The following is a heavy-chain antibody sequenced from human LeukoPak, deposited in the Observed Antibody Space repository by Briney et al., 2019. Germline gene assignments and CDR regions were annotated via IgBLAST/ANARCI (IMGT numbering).Heavy chain of an antibody. Sequence: GGSLRLSCAASGFTFDDYAMHWVRQAPGKGLEWVSLISGDGGSTYYADSVKGRFTISRDNSKNSLYLQMNSLRTEDTALYYWVKDTRGIIYDYVWGADYWVQGTLVNVSS. D-gene: IGHD3-16*01. CDR2: ISGDGGST. CDR1: GFTFDDYA. J-gene: IGHJ4*02. CDR3: VKDTRGIIYDYVWGADY. V-gene: IGHV3-43*02.